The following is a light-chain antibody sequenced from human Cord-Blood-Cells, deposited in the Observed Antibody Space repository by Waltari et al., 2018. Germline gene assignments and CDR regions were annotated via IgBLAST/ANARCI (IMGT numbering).Light chain of an antibody. CDR2: TPS. J-gene: IGKJ1*01. V-gene: IGKV2-40*01. CDR3: LQSKESPCT. CDR1: QSLLDSDDGNTY. Sequence: DIVMTQTPLSLPVTPGEPASISCRSSQSLLDSDDGNTYLDWYLQKPGQSPQLLIYTPSCLACGVPDRFSGSGSGTDFTLKISRVEAEDVAIYYCLQSKESPCTFGQGTKLEIK.